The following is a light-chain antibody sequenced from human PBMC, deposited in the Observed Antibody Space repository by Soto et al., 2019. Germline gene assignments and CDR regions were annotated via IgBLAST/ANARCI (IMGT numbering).Light chain of an antibody. CDR1: QSVNSNY. J-gene: IGKJ1*01. Sequence: EIVLTPSPGTLSLSPEERATLSCRASQSVNSNYLAWYQQKPGQAPRLLFSGASSRATGIPDRFSGGGSGTVFTLTISRLEPEDFAIYYCQQYDSSPLTFGQGTKVDIK. CDR2: GAS. V-gene: IGKV3-20*01. CDR3: QQYDSSPLT.